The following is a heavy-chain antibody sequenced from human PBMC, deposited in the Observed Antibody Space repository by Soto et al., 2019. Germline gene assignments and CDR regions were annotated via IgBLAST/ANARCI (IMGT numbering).Heavy chain of an antibody. Sequence: ASVKVSCKASGYTFTSYDINWVRQATGQGLEWMGWMNPNSGNTGYAQKFQGRVTMTRNTSISTAYMELSSLRSEDTAVYYCAIFLMHDIVPDGYYYYMDVWGKGTTVTVSS. V-gene: IGHV1-8*01. CDR1: GYTFTSYD. J-gene: IGHJ6*03. CDR3: AIFLMHDIVPDGYYYYMDV. CDR2: MNPNSGNT. D-gene: IGHD2-8*01.